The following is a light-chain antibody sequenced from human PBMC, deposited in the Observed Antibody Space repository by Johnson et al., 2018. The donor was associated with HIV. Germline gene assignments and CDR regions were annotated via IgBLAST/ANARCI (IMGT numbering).Light chain of an antibody. CDR2: ENN. CDR1: NSNIGNNY. J-gene: IGLJ1*01. V-gene: IGLV1-51*02. Sequence: QSVLTQPPSVSAAPGQKVTISCSGSNSNIGNNYVSWYQQLPGTAPKLLIYENNKRPSGIPDRFSGSKSGTSATLGITGLQTGDEADCYCGTWDSSLSAYVFGTGHKVTVL. CDR3: GTWDSSLSAYV.